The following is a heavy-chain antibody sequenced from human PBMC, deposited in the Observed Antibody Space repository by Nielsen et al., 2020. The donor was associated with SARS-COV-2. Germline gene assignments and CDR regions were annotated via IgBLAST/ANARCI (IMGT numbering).Heavy chain of an antibody. V-gene: IGHV3-33*01. J-gene: IGHJ4*02. CDR1: GFTFSSYG. D-gene: IGHD1-1*01. CDR3: AREGGRKFFDY. Sequence: GESLKISCAASGFTFSSYGMHWVRQAPGKGLEWVAVIWYDGSNKYYADSVKGRFTISRDNSKNTLYLQINSLRAEDTAVYYCAREGGRKFFDYWGQGTLVTVSS. CDR2: IWYDGSNK.